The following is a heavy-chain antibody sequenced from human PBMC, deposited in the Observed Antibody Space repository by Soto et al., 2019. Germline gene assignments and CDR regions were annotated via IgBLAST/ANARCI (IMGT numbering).Heavy chain of an antibody. D-gene: IGHD2-2*01. CDR1: GGTFSSYA. V-gene: IGHV1-69*13. CDR2: IIPIFGTA. CDR3: ARSDFVVVPAAEDYGMDV. J-gene: IGHJ6*02. Sequence: SVKVSCKASGGTFSSYAISWVRQAHGQGLEWMGGIIPIFGTANYAQKFQGRVTITADESTSTAYMELSSLRSEDTAVYYCARSDFVVVPAAEDYGMDVGGQGTTVTVSS.